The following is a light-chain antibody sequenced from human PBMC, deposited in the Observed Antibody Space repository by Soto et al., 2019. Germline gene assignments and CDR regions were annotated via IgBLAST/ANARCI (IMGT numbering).Light chain of an antibody. CDR2: AAS. CDR3: QQSNSFPYT. J-gene: IGKJ2*01. CDR1: RDISRW. Sequence: DIQVTQSPSSVSASVGDRVTITCRATRDISRWLAWYQQKPGKAPKLVIYAASNLQSGVPSRFSDSGSGTDFTLTINSLQPDDFATYYCQQSNSFPYTFGQGTKLEI. V-gene: IGKV1-12*01.